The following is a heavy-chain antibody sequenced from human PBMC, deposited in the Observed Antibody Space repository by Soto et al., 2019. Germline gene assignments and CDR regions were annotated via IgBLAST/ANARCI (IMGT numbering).Heavy chain of an antibody. CDR2: IFYSGST. CDR1: GGSISSSSYY. V-gene: IGHV4-39*01. CDR3: ARQSYSGGRPHGVDY. J-gene: IGHJ4*02. D-gene: IGHD2-15*01. Sequence: SETLSLTCTVSGGSISSSSYYWVWIRQPPGKGLEWIGSIFYSGSTQYNPSLKSRVTISVDTSKNQFSLKLSSVTAADTAVYNCARQSYSGGRPHGVDYWGQGTLVTVSS.